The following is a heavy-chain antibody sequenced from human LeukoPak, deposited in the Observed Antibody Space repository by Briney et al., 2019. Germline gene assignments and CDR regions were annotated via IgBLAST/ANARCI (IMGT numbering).Heavy chain of an antibody. V-gene: IGHV3-23*01. Sequence: PGGSLRLSCAASGFTFSDYEMNWVRQAPGKGLQWVSVISRSGGSSYYADSVKGRFTISRDNSKNTLYLQMNSLRAEDTALYYCAKALVVTAPVDYWGQGTLVTVSS. J-gene: IGHJ4*02. D-gene: IGHD2-21*02. CDR3: AKALVVTAPVDY. CDR2: ISRSGGSS. CDR1: GFTFSDYE.